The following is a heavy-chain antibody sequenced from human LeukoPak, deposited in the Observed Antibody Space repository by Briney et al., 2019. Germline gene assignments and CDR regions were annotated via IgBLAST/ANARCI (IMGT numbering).Heavy chain of an antibody. CDR3: ARVQKGNRNYSYYMDV. CDR2: INHSGST. Sequence: SEPLSLTFAVYGGSFSCYYWSWIRPPPGKGLEWIGAINHSGSTNFNPSLKSRVTMSVDTSKNQFSLRLSSVTAADTAVYYCARVQKGNRNYSYYMDVWGKGTTVTVSS. CDR1: GGSFSCYY. J-gene: IGHJ6*03. V-gene: IGHV4-34*01. D-gene: IGHD1-1*01.